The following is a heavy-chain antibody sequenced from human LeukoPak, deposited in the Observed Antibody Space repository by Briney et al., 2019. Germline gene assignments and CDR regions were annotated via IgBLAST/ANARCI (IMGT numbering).Heavy chain of an antibody. CDR2: ISSSGSTI. V-gene: IGHV3-11*01. CDR1: GFTFSDYY. Sequence: GGSLRLSCAASGFTFSDYYMSWIRQAPGKGLEWVSYISSSGSTIYYADSVKGRFTISRDNAKNSLYLQMNSLRAEDTAVYYRARNGQLWFQPFDYWGQGTLVTVSS. D-gene: IGHD5-18*01. J-gene: IGHJ4*02. CDR3: ARNGQLWFQPFDY.